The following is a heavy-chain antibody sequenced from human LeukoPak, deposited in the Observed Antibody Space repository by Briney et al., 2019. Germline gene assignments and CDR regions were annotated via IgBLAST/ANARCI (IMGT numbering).Heavy chain of an antibody. Sequence: PGGSLRLSCAASGFTFSSYGMHWVRQAPGKGLEWVAVISYDGRNKYYADSVKGRFTISRDNSKNTLYLQMNSLRAEDTAVYYCAKTSIAAADWYYFDYWGQGTLVTVSS. CDR3: AKTSIAAADWYYFDY. J-gene: IGHJ4*02. CDR2: ISYDGRNK. CDR1: GFTFSSYG. D-gene: IGHD6-13*01. V-gene: IGHV3-30*18.